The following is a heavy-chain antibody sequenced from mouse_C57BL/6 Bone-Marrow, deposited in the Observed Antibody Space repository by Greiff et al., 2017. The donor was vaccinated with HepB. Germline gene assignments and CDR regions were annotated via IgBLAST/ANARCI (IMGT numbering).Heavy chain of an antibody. J-gene: IGHJ2*01. CDR1: GFTFSSYG. V-gene: IGHV5-6*02. CDR2: ISSGGSYT. CDR3: ARPGDYDLYFDY. D-gene: IGHD2-4*01. Sequence: EVMLVESGADLVKPGGSLKLSCAASGFTFSSYGMSWVRQTPDKRLEWVATISSGGSYTYYPDSVKGRFTISRDNATNTLYLQMSSLKSEDTAMYYCARPGDYDLYFDYGGQGTTLTVSA.